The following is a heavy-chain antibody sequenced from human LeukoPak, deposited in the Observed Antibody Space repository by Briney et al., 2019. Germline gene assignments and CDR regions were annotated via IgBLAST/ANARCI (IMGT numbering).Heavy chain of an antibody. V-gene: IGHV3-30-3*01. CDR3: ARDAAPTMIVVATY. J-gene: IGHJ4*02. CDR1: GFTFSSYA. Sequence: GGSLRLSCAASGFTFSSYAMHWVRQAPGKGLEWVAVISYDGSNKYYADSVRGRFTISRDNSKNTLYLQMNSLRAEDTAVYYCARDAAPTMIVVATYWGQGTLVTVSS. D-gene: IGHD3-22*01. CDR2: ISYDGSNK.